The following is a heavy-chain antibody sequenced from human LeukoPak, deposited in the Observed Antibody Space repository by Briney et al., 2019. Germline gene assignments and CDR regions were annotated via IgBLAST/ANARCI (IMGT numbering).Heavy chain of an antibody. CDR2: MNAGNGNT. J-gene: IGHJ4*02. Sequence: ASVKVSCKSSGYTFISYAMHWVRQAPGQRLEWMGWMNAGNGNTKYSQKFQGRVTITRDTSASTAYMELSSLKSEDMAVYYCAREGSMVRGVGIFGFDYWGQGTLVTVSS. CDR3: AREGSMVRGVGIFGFDY. CDR1: GYTFISYA. D-gene: IGHD3-10*01. V-gene: IGHV1-3*03.